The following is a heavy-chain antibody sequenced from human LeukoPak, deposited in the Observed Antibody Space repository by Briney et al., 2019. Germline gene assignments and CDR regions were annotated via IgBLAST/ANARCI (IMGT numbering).Heavy chain of an antibody. CDR3: RTDRYGDYGDYIDY. J-gene: IGHJ4*02. CDR2: INPNSGGT. Sequence: ASVKVSCMASGYTFTGYYMHWVRQAPGQGLEWMGWINPNSGGTNYAQKFQGRVTMTRDTSISTAYMELSRLRSDDTAVYYCRTDRYGDYGDYIDYWGQGTLVTVSS. CDR1: GYTFTGYY. V-gene: IGHV1-2*02. D-gene: IGHD4-17*01.